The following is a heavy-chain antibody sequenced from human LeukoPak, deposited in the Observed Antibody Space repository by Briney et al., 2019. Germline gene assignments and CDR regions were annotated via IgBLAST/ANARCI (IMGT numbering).Heavy chain of an antibody. Sequence: ASVKVSCKASGGTFSSYAISWVRQAPGQGLEWMGGIIPIFGTANYAQKFQGRVTITADKSTSTAYMELSSLRSEDTAVYYCAVIHGSGSYYVDYWGQGTLVTVSS. D-gene: IGHD3-10*01. CDR2: IIPIFGTA. CDR1: GGTFSSYA. J-gene: IGHJ4*02. CDR3: AVIHGSGSYYVDY. V-gene: IGHV1-69*06.